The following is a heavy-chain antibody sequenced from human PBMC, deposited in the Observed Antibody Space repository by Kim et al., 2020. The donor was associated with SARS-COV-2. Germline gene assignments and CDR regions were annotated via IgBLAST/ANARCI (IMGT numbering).Heavy chain of an antibody. Sequence: GGSLRLSCAASGFTFSSYAMGWVRQAPGKGLEWVSGINANSADTFYADSVKGRFTISRDNSENTVSLQLNSLRAEDTAVYYCAKGTTMWSFGFDYWGQGTLVIVSS. CDR3: AKGTTMWSFGFDY. D-gene: IGHD2-21*01. J-gene: IGHJ4*02. CDR2: INANSADT. CDR1: GFTFSSYA. V-gene: IGHV3-23*01.